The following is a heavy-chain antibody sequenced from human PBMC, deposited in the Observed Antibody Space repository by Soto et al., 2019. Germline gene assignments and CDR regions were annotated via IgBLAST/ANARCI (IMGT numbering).Heavy chain of an antibody. Sequence: PGGSLRLSCAASGFTFSSYAMHWVRQAPGKGLEWVAVISYDGSNKYYADSVKGRFTISRDNSKNTLYLQMNSLRAEDTAVYYCARDVGGSRPTIVDYWGQGTLVTVSS. V-gene: IGHV3-30-3*01. D-gene: IGHD3-10*01. CDR1: GFTFSSYA. J-gene: IGHJ4*02. CDR2: ISYDGSNK. CDR3: ARDVGGSRPTIVDY.